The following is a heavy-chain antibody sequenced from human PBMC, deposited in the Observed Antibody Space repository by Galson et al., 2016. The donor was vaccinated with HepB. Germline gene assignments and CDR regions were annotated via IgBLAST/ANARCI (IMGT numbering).Heavy chain of an antibody. Sequence: SLRLSCAVSGLDFRRYWMHWVPQTPGKGLVWVSRINADGTATGYADSVKGRFTISRDNAKNTLYMQMNSLRAEDTAVYYCARESPTTAGAFDIWGQGTMVTVSS. J-gene: IGHJ3*02. D-gene: IGHD4-17*01. CDR2: INADGTAT. CDR1: GLDFRRYW. CDR3: ARESPTTAGAFDI. V-gene: IGHV3-74*01.